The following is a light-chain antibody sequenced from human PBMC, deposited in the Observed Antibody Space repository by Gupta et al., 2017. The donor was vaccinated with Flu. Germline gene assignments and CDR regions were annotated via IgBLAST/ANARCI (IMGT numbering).Light chain of an antibody. CDR2: WAS. J-gene: IGKJ1*01. Sequence: DIVMTQSPDSLAVSLGERATINCKSSQNVLYISNNKNYLAWYQQKPGQPPKPLISWASTRESGVPDRFSGSGSGTDFTLTISSLQAEDVAVYYCQQYYTTPWTFGQGTSVEIK. V-gene: IGKV4-1*01. CDR1: QNVLYISNNKNY. CDR3: QQYYTTPWT.